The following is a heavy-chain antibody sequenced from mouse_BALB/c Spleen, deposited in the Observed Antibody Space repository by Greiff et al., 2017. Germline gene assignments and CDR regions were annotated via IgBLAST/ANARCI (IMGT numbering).Heavy chain of an antibody. V-gene: IGHV1-63*02. Sequence: VQLQQSGAELVRPGTSVKISCKASGYTFTNYWLGWVKQRPGHGLEWIGDIYPGGGYTNYNEKFKGKATLTADTSSSTAYMQLSSLTSEDSAVYFCARGRLITTVVEFFFDYWGQGTTLTVSS. J-gene: IGHJ2*01. D-gene: IGHD1-1*01. CDR1: GYTFTNYW. CDR3: ARGRLITTVVEFFFDY. CDR2: IYPGGGYT.